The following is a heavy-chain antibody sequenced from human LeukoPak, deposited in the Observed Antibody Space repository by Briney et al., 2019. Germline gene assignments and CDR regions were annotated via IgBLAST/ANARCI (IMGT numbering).Heavy chain of an antibody. V-gene: IGHV3-23*01. J-gene: IGHJ4*02. CDR2: TSTSGGRT. D-gene: IGHD6-13*01. CDR3: AREKLPASGTFLDY. Sequence: GGSLRLSCAASGFTFRSYAMSWVRQAPGKGLEWVSGTSTSGGRTYYADSVKGRFTISRDDAKNTLYLQMNSLRVEDTAIYYCAREKLPASGTFLDYWGQGTLVTVSS. CDR1: GFTFRSYA.